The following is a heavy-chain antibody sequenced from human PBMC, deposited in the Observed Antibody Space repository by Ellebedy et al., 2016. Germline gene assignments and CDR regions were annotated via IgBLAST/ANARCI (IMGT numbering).Heavy chain of an antibody. J-gene: IGHJ6*02. CDR3: AKVIEVTCYYYDMDV. Sequence: GESLKISXAASGFTFSSYGMHWVRQAPGKGLEWVAVISYDGSNKYYADSVKGRFTISRDNSKNTLYLQMNSLRAEDTAVYYCAKVIEVTCYYYDMDVWGQGSTVTVSS. CDR1: GFTFSSYG. CDR2: ISYDGSNK. D-gene: IGHD3-22*01. V-gene: IGHV3-30*18.